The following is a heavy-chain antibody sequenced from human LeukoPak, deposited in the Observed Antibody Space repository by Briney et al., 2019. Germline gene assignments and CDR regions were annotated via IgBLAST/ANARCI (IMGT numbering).Heavy chain of an antibody. Sequence: ASVKVSCKASGYTFTSYGISWVRQAPGQGLEWMGGIIPIFATANYAQKFQGRVTITADESTSTAYMELSSLRSEDTAVYYCARSLEYSSSFDRRYYYYYYMDVWGKGTTVTVSS. CDR1: GYTFTSYG. D-gene: IGHD6-6*01. V-gene: IGHV1-69*13. CDR2: IIPIFATA. CDR3: ARSLEYSSSFDRRYYYYYYMDV. J-gene: IGHJ6*03.